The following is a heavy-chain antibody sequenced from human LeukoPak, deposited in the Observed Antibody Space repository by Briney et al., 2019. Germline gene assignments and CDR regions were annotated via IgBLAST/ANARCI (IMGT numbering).Heavy chain of an antibody. CDR2: IVVGRGDT. D-gene: IGHD1-14*01. V-gene: IGHV1-58*02. J-gene: IGHJ2*01. CDR3: ATELVGNRYWYFDL. CDR1: GFTFTSST. Sequence: SVKVSCKASGFTFTSSTIQWVRQARGQRLEWIGWIVVGRGDTNYAQKFQGRVTITRDMSTTTAYMELNSLTAEDTAVYYCATELVGNRYWYFDLWGRGSLVTVSS.